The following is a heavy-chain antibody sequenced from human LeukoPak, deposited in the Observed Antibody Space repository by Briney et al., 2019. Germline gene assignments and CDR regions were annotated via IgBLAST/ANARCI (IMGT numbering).Heavy chain of an antibody. CDR2: ITSTSRYI. CDR3: ARDGSSYGQYYFYY. D-gene: IGHD2-2*01. Sequence: PGGSLRLSCAASGFTFGPYTMNWVRQAPGKGLEWVSSITSTSRYIYYADSLKGRFTVSRDNAKSSLYLQMNSLTVEDTAVYYCARDGSSYGQYYFYYWGQGILVTVSS. J-gene: IGHJ4*02. V-gene: IGHV3-21*06. CDR1: GFTFGPYT.